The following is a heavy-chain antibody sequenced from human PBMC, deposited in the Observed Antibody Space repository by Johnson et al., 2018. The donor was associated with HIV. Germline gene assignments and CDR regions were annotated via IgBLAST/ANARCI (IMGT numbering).Heavy chain of an antibody. CDR2: IGTAGDT. Sequence: VQLVESGGGLVQPGGSLRLSCAASGFTFSSYDMHWVRQATGKGLEWVSAIGTAGDTYYPGSVKGRFTISRENAKNSLYLQMNSLRAEDTALYYCAKDTGLGIVGAYFDIWGQGTMVTVSS. CDR3: AKDTGLGIVGAYFDI. J-gene: IGHJ3*02. D-gene: IGHD1-26*01. CDR1: GFTFSSYD. V-gene: IGHV3-13*01.